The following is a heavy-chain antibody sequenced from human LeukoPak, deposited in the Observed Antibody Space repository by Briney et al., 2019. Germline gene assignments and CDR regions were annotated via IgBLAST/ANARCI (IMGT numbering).Heavy chain of an antibody. CDR2: INGGGSDT. Sequence: GSLRLSCAASGFPFSNYWMSWVRLVPGKGLVWVSNINGGGSDTGYADPVKGRFTISRDNAKNTLYLQMNSLRVEDTGVYYCARGYGVDVWGQGTTVTVSS. V-gene: IGHV3-74*01. CDR1: GFPFSNYW. J-gene: IGHJ6*02. CDR3: ARGYGVDV.